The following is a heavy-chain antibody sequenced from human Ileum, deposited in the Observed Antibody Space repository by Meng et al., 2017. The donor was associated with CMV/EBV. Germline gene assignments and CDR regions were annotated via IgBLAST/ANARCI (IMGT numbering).Heavy chain of an antibody. V-gene: IGHV3-11*01. CDR3: AKDRDVVIPAASWGYYGMDV. Sequence: GGSLTPSCAASGLTFSDYYMSWNRQVPGKGLEWVSYISSSGSTIYYADSVKGRFTISRDNSKNTLYLQMNSMIVEETTVYYCAKDRDVVIPAASWGYYGMDVWGQGTTVTVSS. D-gene: IGHD2-2*01. J-gene: IGHJ6*02. CDR2: ISSSGSTI. CDR1: GLTFSDYY.